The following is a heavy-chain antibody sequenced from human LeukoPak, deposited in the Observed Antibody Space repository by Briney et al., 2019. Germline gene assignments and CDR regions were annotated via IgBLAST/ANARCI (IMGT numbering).Heavy chain of an antibody. CDR2: ISWNSGSI. CDR3: AKGSPRTSSNWLFLFDY. D-gene: IGHD6-13*01. J-gene: IGHJ4*02. V-gene: IGHV3-9*01. Sequence: GRSLRLSCAASGFTFDDYAMHWVRQAPGKGLEWVSGISWNSGSIGYADSVKGRFTISRDNAKNSLYLQMNSLRAEDTAFYYCAKGSPRTSSNWLFLFDYWGQGTLVTVSS. CDR1: GFTFDDYA.